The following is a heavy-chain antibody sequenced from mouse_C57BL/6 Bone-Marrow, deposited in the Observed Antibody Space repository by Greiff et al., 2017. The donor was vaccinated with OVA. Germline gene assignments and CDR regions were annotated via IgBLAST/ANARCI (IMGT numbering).Heavy chain of an antibody. CDR2: FQPYNDDT. CDR1: GYTFATYP. D-gene: IGHD1-1*01. J-gene: IGHJ2*01. Sequence: VQLQQSGAELVKPGDSVKMSCKVSGYTFATYPIEWMKQNHGKSLEWIGNFQPYNDDTKYNENFQGKPTLTVEKSSSKVYLELSSLTSDDSAVYYCARNYYCSSSYDFDYWGQGTTLTVSS. V-gene: IGHV1-47*01. CDR3: ARNYYCSSSYDFDY.